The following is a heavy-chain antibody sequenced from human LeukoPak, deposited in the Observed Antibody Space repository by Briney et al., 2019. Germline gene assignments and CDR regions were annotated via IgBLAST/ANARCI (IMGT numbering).Heavy chain of an antibody. CDR2: ISAYNGNT. J-gene: IGHJ5*02. CDR1: GYTFTGYY. CDR3: ARDRIFGVVIKYNWFDP. Sequence: GASVKVSCKASGYTFTGYYMHWVRQAPGQGLEWMGWISAYNGNTNYAQKLQGRVTMTTDTSTSTAYMELRSLRSDDTAVYYCARDRIFGVVIKYNWFDPWGQGTLVTVSS. V-gene: IGHV1-18*04. D-gene: IGHD3-3*02.